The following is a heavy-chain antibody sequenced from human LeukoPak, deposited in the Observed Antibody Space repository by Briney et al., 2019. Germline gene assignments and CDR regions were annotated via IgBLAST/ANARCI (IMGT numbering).Heavy chain of an antibody. Sequence: GASVKISCKASGGTFSSYAISWVRQAPGQGLEWMGGIIPIFGTANYAQKFQGRVTITADKSTSTAYMELSSLRSEDTAVYYCATYSETYYYYYMDVWGKGTTVTVSS. J-gene: IGHJ6*03. V-gene: IGHV1-69*06. CDR1: GGTFSSYA. D-gene: IGHD6-13*01. CDR2: IIPIFGTA. CDR3: ATYSETYYYYYMDV.